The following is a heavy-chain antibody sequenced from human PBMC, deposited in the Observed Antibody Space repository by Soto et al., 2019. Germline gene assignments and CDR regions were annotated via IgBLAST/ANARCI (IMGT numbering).Heavy chain of an antibody. CDR2: ISYDGSNK. J-gene: IGHJ4*02. CDR3: AKADGTVTTFYFDY. V-gene: IGHV3-30*18. Sequence: QVQLVESGGGVVQPGRSLRLSCAASGFTFSSYGMHWVRQAPGKGLEWVAVISYDGSNKYYADSVKGRFTISRDNSKNTLYLQMNSLIAEDTAVYYCAKADGTVTTFYFDYWGQGTLVTVSS. D-gene: IGHD4-17*01. CDR1: GFTFSSYG.